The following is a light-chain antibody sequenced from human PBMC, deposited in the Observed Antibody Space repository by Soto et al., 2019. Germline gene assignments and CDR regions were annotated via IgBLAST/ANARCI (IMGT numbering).Light chain of an antibody. Sequence: QSALTQPASVSGSPGQSITVSCTGTSSDVGAYNFVSWHQQHPGKAPKLMVYDVSKRPSGVPDRFSGSKSGNTASLTISGLQAEDEADYYCCSYAGSYVFGNGTKVTVL. CDR1: SSDVGAYNF. V-gene: IGLV2-11*01. CDR3: CSYAGSYV. J-gene: IGLJ1*01. CDR2: DVS.